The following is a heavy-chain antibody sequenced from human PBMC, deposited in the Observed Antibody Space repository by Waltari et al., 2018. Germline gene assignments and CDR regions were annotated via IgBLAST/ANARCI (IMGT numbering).Heavy chain of an antibody. CDR1: GFTFSSYG. Sequence: QVQLVESGGGVVKPGRSLRLSCAASGFTFSSYGMHWVRQAPGKGLEWVAVIWYDGSNKYYADSVKGRFTISRDNSKNTLYLQMNSLRAEDTAVYYCAKDLKQQLVPEGAFDIWGQGTMVTVSS. D-gene: IGHD6-13*01. J-gene: IGHJ3*02. CDR2: IWYDGSNK. V-gene: IGHV3-33*06. CDR3: AKDLKQQLVPEGAFDI.